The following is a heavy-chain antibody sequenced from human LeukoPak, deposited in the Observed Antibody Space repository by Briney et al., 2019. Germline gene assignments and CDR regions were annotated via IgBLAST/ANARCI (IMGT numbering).Heavy chain of an antibody. J-gene: IGHJ4*02. CDR1: GGSISSGSYY. CDR2: IYTSGST. V-gene: IGHV4-61*02. Sequence: SETLSLTCTVSGGSISSGSYYWSWIRQPAGKGLEWIGRIYTSGSTNYNPSLKSRVTISVDTSKNQFSLKLRSVTAADTAVYYCARDRGEFHFDYWGQGTLVTVSS. D-gene: IGHD3-16*01. CDR3: ARDRGEFHFDY.